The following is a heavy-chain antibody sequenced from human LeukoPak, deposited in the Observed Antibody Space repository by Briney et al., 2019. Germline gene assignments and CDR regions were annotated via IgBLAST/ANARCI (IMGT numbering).Heavy chain of an antibody. Sequence: GASVKVSCKASGYTFNTYALNWVRQVPGQGLEWMGWINTNTGNPTYAQGFTGRFVFSLDTSVSTAYLQISSLKTEDTAVYYCARDKVGGGTCSDYWGQGTLVTVSS. CDR3: ARDKVGGGTCSDY. J-gene: IGHJ4*02. CDR1: GYTFNTYA. CDR2: INTNTGNP. D-gene: IGHD2-15*01. V-gene: IGHV7-4-1*02.